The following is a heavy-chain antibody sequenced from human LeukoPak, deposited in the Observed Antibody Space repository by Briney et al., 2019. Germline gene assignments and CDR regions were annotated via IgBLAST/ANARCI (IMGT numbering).Heavy chain of an antibody. CDR1: GGTFSSYA. V-gene: IGHV1-69*05. D-gene: IGHD3-9*01. CDR3: ARASGSYYDILTGSPGGWFDP. J-gene: IGHJ5*02. CDR2: IIPIFGTA. Sequence: ASVKVSCKASGGTFSSYAISWVRQAPGQGLEWMGGIIPIFGTANYAQKFQGRVTITTDESTSTAYMELSSLRSEDTAVYYCARASGSYYDILTGSPGGWFDPWGQGTLVTVSS.